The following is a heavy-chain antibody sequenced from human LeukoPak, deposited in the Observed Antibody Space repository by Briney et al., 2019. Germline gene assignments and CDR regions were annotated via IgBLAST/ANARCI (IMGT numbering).Heavy chain of an antibody. V-gene: IGHV3-48*03. CDR2: ISSGGSTI. CDR3: ARASPITVTALDY. Sequence: PGGSLRLSCPASGFTFSSYAMNWVRQAPGKGLEWVSYISSGGSTIYYADSVKGRFTISRNNAKSSLYLQMNSLRAEDTAVYYCARASPITVTALDYWGQGTLVTVSS. J-gene: IGHJ4*02. D-gene: IGHD6-19*01. CDR1: GFTFSSYA.